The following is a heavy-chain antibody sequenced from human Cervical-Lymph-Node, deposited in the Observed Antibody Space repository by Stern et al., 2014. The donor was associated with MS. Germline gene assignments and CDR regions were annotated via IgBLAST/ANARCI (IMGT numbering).Heavy chain of an antibody. CDR1: GFTFRRYW. CDR3: ARGQYYSDNTGLRYFDH. Sequence: EVQLVESGGAFVQPGGSLRLSCAGSGFTFRRYWMHWVRQAPGKGPEWVSCIDSDVSTTTYADSAKGRFTISRDNAKNTLYLQMNSLGAEDTAVYYCARGQYYSDNTGLRYFDHWGQGTRVAVSS. CDR2: IDSDVSTT. D-gene: IGHD3-22*01. V-gene: IGHV3-74*03. J-gene: IGHJ4*02.